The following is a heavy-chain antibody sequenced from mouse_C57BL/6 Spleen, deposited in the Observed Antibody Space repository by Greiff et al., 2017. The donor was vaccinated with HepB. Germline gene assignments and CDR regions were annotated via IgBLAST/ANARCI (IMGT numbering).Heavy chain of an antibody. Sequence: QVQLQQSGPELVKPGASVKISCKASGYAFSSSWMNWVKQRPGKGLEWIGRIYPGDGDTNYNGKFKGKATLTADKSSSTAYMQLSSLTSEDSAVYFCASDSNYLYYFDYWGQGTTLTVSS. V-gene: IGHV1-82*01. D-gene: IGHD2-5*01. CDR2: IYPGDGDT. CDR3: ASDSNYLYYFDY. CDR1: GYAFSSSW. J-gene: IGHJ2*01.